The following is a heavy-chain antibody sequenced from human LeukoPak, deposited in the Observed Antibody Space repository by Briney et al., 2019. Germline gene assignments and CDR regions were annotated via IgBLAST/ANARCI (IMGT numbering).Heavy chain of an antibody. D-gene: IGHD7-27*01. CDR3: ARAELGIFDY. J-gene: IGHJ4*02. Sequence: SETLSLTCTVSGGSISSGGYYWSWIRQHPGKGLEWIGYIYYSVSTYYNPSLKSRVTISVDTSKNQFSLKLSSVTAADTAVYYCARAELGIFDYWGQGTLVTVSS. CDR2: IYYSVST. CDR1: GGSISSGGYY. V-gene: IGHV4-31*03.